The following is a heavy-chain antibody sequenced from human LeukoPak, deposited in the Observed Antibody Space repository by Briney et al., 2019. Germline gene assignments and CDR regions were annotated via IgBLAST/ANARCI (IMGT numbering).Heavy chain of an antibody. J-gene: IGHJ4*02. CDR1: GFTFSSYV. D-gene: IGHD6-19*01. CDR3: GKDSSGWHPYYFDY. V-gene: IGHV3-23*01. CDR2: ISGSGGST. Sequence: GGSLRLSCAASGFTFSSYVMSWVRQAPGKGLEWVSAISGSGGSTYYADSVKGRFTISRDNSKNTLYLQMNSLRAEDTAVYHCGKDSSGWHPYYFDYWGQGTLVTVSS.